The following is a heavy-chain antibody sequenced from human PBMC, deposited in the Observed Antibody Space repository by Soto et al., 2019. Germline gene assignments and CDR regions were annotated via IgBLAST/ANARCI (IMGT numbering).Heavy chain of an antibody. V-gene: IGHV3-30*18. CDR3: AKGFSYSVIDY. CDR1: GFTFSTYG. CDR2: ISYDGSNK. D-gene: IGHD5-18*01. Sequence: QVQLVESGGGVVQPGRSLRLSCAASGFTFSTYGMHWVRQAPGKGLEWVAVISYDGSNKYYADSVKGRFTISRDKSKKPLYLQMSSPRAEDTAVYYCAKGFSYSVIDYWGQGTLVTVSS. J-gene: IGHJ4*02.